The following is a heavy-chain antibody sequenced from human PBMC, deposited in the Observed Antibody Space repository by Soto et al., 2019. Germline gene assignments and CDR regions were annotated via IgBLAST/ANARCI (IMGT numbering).Heavy chain of an antibody. CDR1: GSTVSSFG. V-gene: IGHV3-64D*06. J-gene: IGHJ6*02. Sequence: HPGGSLRLSCSGSGSTVSSFGMHWVRQAPGKGLEHVSTLSSNGIGTYYADSVKGRFTFSRDTSKNTLYLQMSSLRTEDTAVYYCVKDMGQAAVGIRYPYGLDVWGLGTTVTVSS. CDR3: VKDMGQAAVGIRYPYGLDV. D-gene: IGHD6-13*01. CDR2: LSSNGIGT.